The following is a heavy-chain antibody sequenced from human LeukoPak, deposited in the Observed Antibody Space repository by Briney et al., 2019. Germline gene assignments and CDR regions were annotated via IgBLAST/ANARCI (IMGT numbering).Heavy chain of an antibody. J-gene: IGHJ4*02. CDR3: ASGNYDFWSGYLMNLDY. D-gene: IGHD3-3*01. V-gene: IGHV4-59*01. CDR1: GGSISSYY. Sequence: SETLSLTCTVSGGSISSYYWSWIRQPPGKGLEWIGYIYYSGSTNYNPSLKSRVTISVDTSKNQFSLKLSSVTAADTAVYYCASGNYDFWSGYLMNLDYWGQGTLVTVSS. CDR2: IYYSGST.